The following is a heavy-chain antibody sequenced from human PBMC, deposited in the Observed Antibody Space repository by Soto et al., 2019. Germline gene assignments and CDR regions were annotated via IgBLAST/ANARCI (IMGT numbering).Heavy chain of an antibody. Sequence: GGSLRLSCAASGFTFSNAWMSWVRQAPGKGLEWVGRIKSKTDGGTTDYAAPVKGRFTISRDDSKNTLYLQMNSLKTEDTAVYYCTTDRTPVGRDAFDIWGQGTRVTVS. V-gene: IGHV3-15*01. J-gene: IGHJ3*02. D-gene: IGHD4-17*01. CDR1: GFTFSNAW. CDR2: IKSKTDGGTT. CDR3: TTDRTPVGRDAFDI.